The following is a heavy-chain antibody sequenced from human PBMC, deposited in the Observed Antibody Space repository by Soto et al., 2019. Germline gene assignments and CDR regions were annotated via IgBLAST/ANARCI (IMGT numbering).Heavy chain of an antibody. CDR3: ASVAAKYYYYGMDV. Sequence: QVQLVQSGAEVENPGYSVKVSCKASGVTFSSSAINWVRQAPGQGLEWMGGIIPIFGTADYAQKFQGRVTITADESTTTAYMQLSSLRSEDTAVYYCASVAAKYYYYGMDVWGQGTTVTVSS. V-gene: IGHV1-69*12. D-gene: IGHD1-26*01. CDR2: IIPIFGTA. J-gene: IGHJ6*02. CDR1: GVTFSSSA.